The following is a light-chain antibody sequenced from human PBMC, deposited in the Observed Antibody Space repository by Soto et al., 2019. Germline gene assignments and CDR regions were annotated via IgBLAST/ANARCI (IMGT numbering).Light chain of an antibody. J-gene: IGKJ1*01. CDR3: QQYGSSRT. CDR2: GAS. Sequence: EIVLTQSPGTLSLSPGERATPSCRASQSVSSSYLAWYQQKPGQAPRLLIYGASSRATGIPDRFSGSGSGTDFTLTMSRLEPDDFAVYYCQQYGSSRTLGQGTQVE. CDR1: QSVSSSY. V-gene: IGKV3-20*01.